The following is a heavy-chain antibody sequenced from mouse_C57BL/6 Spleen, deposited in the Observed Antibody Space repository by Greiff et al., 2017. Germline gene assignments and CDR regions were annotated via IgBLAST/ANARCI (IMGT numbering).Heavy chain of an antibody. CDR1: GFTFSDFY. CDR2: SRNKANDYTT. D-gene: IGHD1-1*01. V-gene: IGHV7-1*01. CDR3: ARDDPYYGSAFDY. J-gene: IGHJ2*01. Sequence: DVMLVESGGGLVQSGRSLRLSCATSGFTFSDFYMEWVRQAPGKGLEWIAASRNKANDYTTEYSASVKGRFIVSRDTSQSILYLQMNALRAEDTAIYYCARDDPYYGSAFDYWGQGTTLTVSS.